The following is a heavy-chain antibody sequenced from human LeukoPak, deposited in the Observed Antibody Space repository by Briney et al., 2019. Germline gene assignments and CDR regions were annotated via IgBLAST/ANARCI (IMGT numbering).Heavy chain of an antibody. CDR2: IYPGDSDT. V-gene: IGHV5-51*01. CDR1: GFSFTSYW. J-gene: IGHJ6*02. CDR3: ARNTESGPYYYGMDV. D-gene: IGHD1-26*01. Sequence: GESLKISCKASGFSFTSYWIGWVRQMPGQGLEWMGIIYPGDSDTIYSPSFRGQVTISADKSTSTAYLQWSSLKASDTAIYYCARNTESGPYYYGMDVWGQGTTVTVSS.